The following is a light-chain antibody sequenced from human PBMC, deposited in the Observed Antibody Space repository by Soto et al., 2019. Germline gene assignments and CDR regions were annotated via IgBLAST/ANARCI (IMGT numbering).Light chain of an antibody. V-gene: IGKV4-1*01. Sequence: DIVMTQSPDSLAVSLGERATINCKSSQSGLYSSTNKNYLAWYQQKPGQPPKALIYWASTRESGVPDRFSGSGSGTDFTLTISSLQAEDLAVYYCQQYYTTPWTFGQGTKVDIK. CDR3: QQYYTTPWT. CDR2: WAS. J-gene: IGKJ1*01. CDR1: QSGLYSSTNKNY.